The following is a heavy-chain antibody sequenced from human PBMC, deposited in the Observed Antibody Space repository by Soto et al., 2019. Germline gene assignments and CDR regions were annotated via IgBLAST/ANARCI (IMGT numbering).Heavy chain of an antibody. Sequence: QGTLKESGPTLVKPTQTLTLTCSFSGFSLSTSGVGVGWIRQSPGKALEWLALIYWSGDEHYRPSLKSRLSITKHTSKNHVVLIMTDMDPVDTATYYCARGLATLPVFAFDIWGQGTMVTVSS. CDR2: IYWSGDE. V-gene: IGHV2-5*01. CDR1: GFSLSTSGVG. CDR3: ARGLATLPVFAFDI. D-gene: IGHD6-6*01. J-gene: IGHJ3*02.